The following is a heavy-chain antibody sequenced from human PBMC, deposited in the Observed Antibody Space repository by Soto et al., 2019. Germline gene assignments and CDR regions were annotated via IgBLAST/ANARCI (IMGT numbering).Heavy chain of an antibody. CDR3: ARKERFNWNYAWFDP. Sequence: GSLRLSCAASRFTFSSYAMSWVRQAPGKGLEWVSSISYSGGSTYYADSVKGRFTISRDNSKNTLYLQMNSLRAEDSAIYYCARKERFNWNYAWFDPWGQGTLVTVYS. D-gene: IGHD1-7*01. J-gene: IGHJ5*02. CDR2: ISYSGGST. CDR1: RFTFSSYA. V-gene: IGHV3-23*01.